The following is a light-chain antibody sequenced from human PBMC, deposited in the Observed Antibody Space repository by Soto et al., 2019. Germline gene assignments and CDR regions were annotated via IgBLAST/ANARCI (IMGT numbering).Light chain of an antibody. J-gene: IGLJ1*01. CDR3: CSYAGRSYV. V-gene: IGLV2-11*01. CDR2: DVS. Sequence: SALTQPRSVSGSPGQSVTISCTGTSSDVGGYNYVSWYQQHPGKAPKLMIYDVSKRPSGVPDRFSGSKSGNTASLTISGLQAEDEADYYCCSYAGRSYVFGTGTKLTVL. CDR1: SSDVGGYNY.